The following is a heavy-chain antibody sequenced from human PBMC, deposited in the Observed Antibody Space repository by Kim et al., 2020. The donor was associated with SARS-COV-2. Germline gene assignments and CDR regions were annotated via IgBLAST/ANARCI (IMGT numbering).Heavy chain of an antibody. J-gene: IGHJ4*02. V-gene: IGHV3-21*01. CDR2: ISSSSSYI. Sequence: GGSLRLSCAASGFTFSSYSMNWVRQAPGKVLEWVSSISSSSSYIYYADSVKGRFTISRDNAKNSLYLQMNSLRAEDTAGYYCARDLVWYYDSIGYYSSYYFEYWGQGTLVAVSS. CDR1: GFTFSSYS. CDR3: ARDLVWYYDSIGYYSSYYFEY. D-gene: IGHD3-22*01.